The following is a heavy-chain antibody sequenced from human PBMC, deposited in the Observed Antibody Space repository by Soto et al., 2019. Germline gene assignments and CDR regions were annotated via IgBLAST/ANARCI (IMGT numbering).Heavy chain of an antibody. CDR1: GGSFSGYY. CDR2: INHSGST. CDR3: AAIGTWFDP. Sequence: SETLSLTCAVYGGSFSGYYLSWIRQPPGKGLEWIGEINHSGSTNYNPSLKSRVTISVDTPKNQFSLKLSSVTAADTAVYYCAAIGTWFDPWGQGTLVTVSS. J-gene: IGHJ5*02. V-gene: IGHV4-34*01.